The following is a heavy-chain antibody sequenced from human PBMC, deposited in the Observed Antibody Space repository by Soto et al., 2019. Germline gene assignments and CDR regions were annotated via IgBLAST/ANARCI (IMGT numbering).Heavy chain of an antibody. Sequence: EVQLLESGGGLVQPGGSLRLSCAASGFTFSSYAMSWVRQAPGKGLEWVSAISGSGGSTYYADSVKGRFTISRDNSKNTLYLQMNSLRAEDTAVYYCAKFAKIVVVTATPYYYYGMDVWGQGTTVTVSS. V-gene: IGHV3-23*01. CDR2: ISGSGGST. D-gene: IGHD2-21*02. CDR1: GFTFSSYA. CDR3: AKFAKIVVVTATPYYYYGMDV. J-gene: IGHJ6*02.